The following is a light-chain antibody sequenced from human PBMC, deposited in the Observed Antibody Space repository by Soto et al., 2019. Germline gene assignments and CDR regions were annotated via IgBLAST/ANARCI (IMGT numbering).Light chain of an antibody. J-gene: IGKJ4*01. CDR3: QQYGTSLLT. CDR1: QSVSSSY. V-gene: IGKV3-20*01. CDR2: GAS. Sequence: EIVLTQSPGTLSLSPGERATLSCRASQSVSSSYLAWYQQKPGQAPRLLIYGASSRATGIPDRFSGSGSGTAFTLTISRLEPEDFAVYYCQQYGTSLLTIGGGTKVEIK.